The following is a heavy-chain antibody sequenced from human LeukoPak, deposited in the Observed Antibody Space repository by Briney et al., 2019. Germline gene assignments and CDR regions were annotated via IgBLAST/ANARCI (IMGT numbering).Heavy chain of an antibody. CDR2: INPSGAST. CDR3: ARARVVVTATPSDY. D-gene: IGHD2-21*02. V-gene: IGHV1-46*01. CDR1: GYTFTNYY. J-gene: IGHJ4*02. Sequence: ASVKVSCKASGYTFTNYYMHWVRXXXGXGLXWXGIINPSGASTSYAQKFQGRVTMTRDTSTSTVYMELSSLRSEDTAVYYCARARVVVTATPSDYWGQGTLVTVSS.